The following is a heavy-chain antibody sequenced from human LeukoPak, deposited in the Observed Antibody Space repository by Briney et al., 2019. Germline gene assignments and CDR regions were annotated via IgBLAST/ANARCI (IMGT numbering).Heavy chain of an antibody. V-gene: IGHV3-30*18. CDR3: AKDSGSYAYNWFDP. CDR2: ISYDGSNK. Sequence: GALRLSCAASGFTFSSYGMHRVRQAPGKGLEWVAVISYDGSNKYYADSVKGRFTISRDNSKNTLYLQMNSLRAEDTAVYYCAKDSGSYAYNWFDPWGQGTLVTVSS. J-gene: IGHJ5*02. CDR1: GFTFSSYG. D-gene: IGHD1-26*01.